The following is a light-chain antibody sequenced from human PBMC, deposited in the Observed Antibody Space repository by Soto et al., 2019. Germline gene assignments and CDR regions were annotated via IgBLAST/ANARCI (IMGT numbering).Light chain of an antibody. J-gene: IGKJ1*01. V-gene: IGKV3-20*01. CDR2: GAS. CDR1: QSVSSSY. Sequence: DIVLTQSPGTLSLSPGERATLSCRASQSVSSSYLAWYQQKPGQAPRLLIYGASSRATGIPDRFSGSGSGTDFTLTISRLEPEDFAVYYCQQYGSSAWTFGQGTTVEIK. CDR3: QQYGSSAWT.